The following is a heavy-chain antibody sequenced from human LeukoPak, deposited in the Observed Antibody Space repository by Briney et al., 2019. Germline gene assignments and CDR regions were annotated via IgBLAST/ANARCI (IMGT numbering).Heavy chain of an antibody. J-gene: IGHJ6*03. CDR2: IKQDGSEK. CDR3: ARDVTAYYYGSGINYYYMDV. V-gene: IGHV3-7*01. Sequence: GGSLILSCAVSGFTFSSYWMSWVRQAPGKGLGWVANIKQDGSEKYYVDSVKGRFTISRDNAKNSLYLQMNSLRAEDTAVYYCARDVTAYYYGSGINYYYMDVWGKGTTVTVSS. D-gene: IGHD3-10*01. CDR1: GFTFSSYW.